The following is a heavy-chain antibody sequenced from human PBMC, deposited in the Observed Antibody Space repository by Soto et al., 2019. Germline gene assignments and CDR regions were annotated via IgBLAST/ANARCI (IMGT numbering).Heavy chain of an antibody. V-gene: IGHV3-15*07. CDR2: IKSKTDGGTT. CDR3: TTYPRIAAAGTTGYYYYGMDV. J-gene: IGHJ6*02. D-gene: IGHD6-13*01. CDR1: GFTFSNAW. Sequence: KTGGSLRLSCAASGFTFSNAWMNWVRQAPGKGLEWVGRIKSKTDGGTTDYAAPVKGRFTISRDDSKNTLYLQMNSLKTEDTAVYYCTTYPRIAAAGTTGYYYYGMDVWGQGTTVTVSS.